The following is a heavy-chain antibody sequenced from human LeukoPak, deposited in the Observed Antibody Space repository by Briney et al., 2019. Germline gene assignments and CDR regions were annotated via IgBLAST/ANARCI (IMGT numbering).Heavy chain of an antibody. CDR2: IIPIFGTA. J-gene: IGHJ3*02. D-gene: IGHD6-6*01. Sequence: GASVKVSCKASGGTFSSYAISWVRQAPGQGLEWMGGIIPIFGTANYAQKFQGRVTITTDESTSTAYMELSSLRSEDTAVYYCARGFRAARLRGEALDIWGQGTMVTVSS. V-gene: IGHV1-69*05. CDR1: GGTFSSYA. CDR3: ARGFRAARLRGEALDI.